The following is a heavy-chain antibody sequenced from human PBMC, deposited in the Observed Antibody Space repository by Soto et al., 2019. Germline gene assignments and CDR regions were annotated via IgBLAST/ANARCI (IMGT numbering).Heavy chain of an antibody. J-gene: IGHJ4*02. D-gene: IGHD1-26*01. V-gene: IGHV1-18*01. CDR1: GYTFTSYG. CDR2: ISAYNGNT. CDR3: ARAPPVLYSGSYYFDY. Sequence: GASVKVSCKASGYTFTSYGISWVRQAPGQGLEWMGWISAYNGNTNYAQKLQGRVTMTTDTSTSTAYMELRSLRSDDTAVYYCARAPPVLYSGSYYFDYWGQGTLVTVSS.